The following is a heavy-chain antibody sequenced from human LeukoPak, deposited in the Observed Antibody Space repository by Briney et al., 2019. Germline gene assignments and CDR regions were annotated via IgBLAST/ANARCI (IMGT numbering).Heavy chain of an antibody. V-gene: IGHV3-9*01. J-gene: IGHJ4*02. CDR2: ISWNSGSI. CDR1: GFTFDDYA. CDR3: VSGSLQSGYNFDY. Sequence: PGGSLRLSCAASGFTFDDYAMHWVRQAPGKGLEWVSGISWNSGSIGYADSVKGRFTISRDNAKNSLYLQMNSLRAEDTAVYFCVSGSLQSGYNFDYWGQGALVTVSS. D-gene: IGHD3-3*01.